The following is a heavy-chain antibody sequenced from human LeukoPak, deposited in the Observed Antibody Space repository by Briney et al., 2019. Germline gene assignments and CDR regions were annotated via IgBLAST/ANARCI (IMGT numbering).Heavy chain of an antibody. CDR3: ARVRVVAATHYWFDP. Sequence: PSETLSLTCTVSGYSISSGYYWGWIRQPPGKGLEWIGEINHSGSTNYNPSLKSRVTISVDTSKNQFSLKLSSVTAADTAVYYCARVRVVAATHYWFDPWGQGTLVTVSS. J-gene: IGHJ5*02. CDR1: GYSISSGYY. D-gene: IGHD2-15*01. V-gene: IGHV4-38-2*02. CDR2: INHSGST.